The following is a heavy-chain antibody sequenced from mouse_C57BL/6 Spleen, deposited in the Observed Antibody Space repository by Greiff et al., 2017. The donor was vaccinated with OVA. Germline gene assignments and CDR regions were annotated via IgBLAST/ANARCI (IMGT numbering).Heavy chain of an antibody. Sequence: EVKLVESGGGLVQPKGSLKLSCAASGFSFNTYAMNWVRQAPGKGLEWVARIRSKSNNYATYYADSVKDRFTISRDDTERMLYLQMNTYKTEDTAMYDCVRRDSHEAMAYWGQGTSVTVSS. V-gene: IGHV10-1*01. CDR1: GFSFNTYA. J-gene: IGHJ4*01. D-gene: IGHD3-2*01. CDR2: IRSKSNNYAT. CDR3: VRRDSHEAMAY.